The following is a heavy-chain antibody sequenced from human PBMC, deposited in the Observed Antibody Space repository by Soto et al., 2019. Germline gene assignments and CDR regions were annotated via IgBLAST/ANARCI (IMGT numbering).Heavy chain of an antibody. Sequence: GESLKISCKGSGYSFTSYWIGWVRHMPGKGLEWMGITYPGDSDTRYSPSFQGQVTISADKSISTAYLQWSSLKASDTAMYYCAISAYYYDSSGYYPAGFDYWGQGTLVTVSS. CDR2: TYPGDSDT. CDR1: GYSFTSYW. CDR3: AISAYYYDSSGYYPAGFDY. D-gene: IGHD3-22*01. V-gene: IGHV5-51*01. J-gene: IGHJ4*02.